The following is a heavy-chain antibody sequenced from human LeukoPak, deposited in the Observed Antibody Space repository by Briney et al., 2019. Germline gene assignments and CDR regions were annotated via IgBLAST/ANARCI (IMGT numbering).Heavy chain of an antibody. D-gene: IGHD3-22*01. Sequence: GGSPRLSCAASGFTFSSYEMNWVRQAPGKGLEWVSYISSSGSTIYYADSVKGRFTISRDNAKNSLYLQMNSLRAEDTAVYYCARSSVVVIDFDYWGQGTLVTVSS. CDR1: GFTFSSYE. V-gene: IGHV3-48*03. J-gene: IGHJ4*02. CDR3: ARSSVVVIDFDY. CDR2: ISSSGSTI.